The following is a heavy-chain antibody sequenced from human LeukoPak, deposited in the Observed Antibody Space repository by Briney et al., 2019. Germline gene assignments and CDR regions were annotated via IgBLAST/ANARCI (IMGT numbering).Heavy chain of an antibody. CDR2: ISYDGSNK. Sequence: SGRSLRLSCAASGFTFSSYAMHWVRQAPGKGLEWVAVISYDGSNKYYAASVKGRFTISRDNSKNTLYLQMNSLRAEDTAVYYCARRVRGSYYFDYWGQGTLVTVSS. CDR1: GFTFSSYA. J-gene: IGHJ4*02. V-gene: IGHV3-30-3*01. CDR3: ARRVRGSYYFDY. D-gene: IGHD1-26*01.